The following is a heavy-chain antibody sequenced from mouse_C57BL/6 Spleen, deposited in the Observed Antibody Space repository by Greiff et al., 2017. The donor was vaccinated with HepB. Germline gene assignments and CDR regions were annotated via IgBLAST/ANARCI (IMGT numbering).Heavy chain of an antibody. J-gene: IGHJ2*01. CDR3: ARDHYYGSSFFDY. CDR1: GFTFSSYA. D-gene: IGHD1-1*01. Sequence: EVMLVESGGGLVKPGGSLKLSCAASGFTFSSYAMSWVRQTPEKRLEWVATISDGGSYTYYPDNVKGRFTISRDNAKNNLYLQMSNLKSEDTAMYYCARDHYYGSSFFDYWGQGTTLTVSS. V-gene: IGHV5-4*01. CDR2: ISDGGSYT.